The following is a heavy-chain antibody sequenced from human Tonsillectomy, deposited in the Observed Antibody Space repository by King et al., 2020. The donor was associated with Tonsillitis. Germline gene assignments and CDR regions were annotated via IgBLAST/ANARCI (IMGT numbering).Heavy chain of an antibody. CDR2: MYDSGTI. J-gene: IGHJ4*02. V-gene: IGHV4-39*01. CDR1: GGSISSSDHY. Sequence: LQLQESGPGVVKPSETLSLTCTVSGGSISSSDHYWAWIRQPPGKGLEWIGYMYDSGTIFYNPSLKRRSTISGGTSENRFSLKLSSVTAADTAVYFCARYVDGSFDYWGQGALVTVSS. D-gene: IGHD1-26*01. CDR3: ARYVDGSFDY.